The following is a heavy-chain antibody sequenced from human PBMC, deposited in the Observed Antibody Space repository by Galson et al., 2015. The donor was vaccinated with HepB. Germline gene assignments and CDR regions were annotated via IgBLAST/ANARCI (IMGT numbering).Heavy chain of an antibody. D-gene: IGHD6-13*01. J-gene: IGHJ6*02. Sequence: SLRLSCAASGFTFSSYAMHWVRQAPGKGLEWVAVISYDGSNKYYADSVKGRFTISRDNSKNTLYLQMNSLRAEDAAVYYCARDLRRFGGIAAAGPSLDYYYYGMDVWGQGTTVTVSS. V-gene: IGHV3-30*04. CDR3: ARDLRRFGGIAAAGPSLDYYYYGMDV. CDR2: ISYDGSNK. CDR1: GFTFSSYA.